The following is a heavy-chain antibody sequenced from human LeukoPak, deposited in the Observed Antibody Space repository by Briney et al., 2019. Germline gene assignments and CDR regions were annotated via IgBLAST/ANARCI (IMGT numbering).Heavy chain of an antibody. Sequence: PSETLSLTCAVYGGSFSGYYWSWIRQPPGKGLEWIGEINHSGSTNYNPSLKRRVTISVDTSKNQFSLKLSSVTAADTAVYYCARGGPGLSPLAYCGGDCYFDAFDIWGQGTMVTVSS. CDR1: GGSFSGYY. CDR2: INHSGST. CDR3: ARGGPGLSPLAYCGGDCYFDAFDI. J-gene: IGHJ3*02. D-gene: IGHD2-21*02. V-gene: IGHV4-34*01.